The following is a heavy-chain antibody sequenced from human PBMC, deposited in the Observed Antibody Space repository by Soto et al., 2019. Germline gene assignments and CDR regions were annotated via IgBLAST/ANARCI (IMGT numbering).Heavy chain of an antibody. D-gene: IGHD2-2*02. CDR1: GFTFSSYG. CDR3: AKSRYCSSTSCYTMDDY. V-gene: IGHV3-30*18. Sequence: PGGSLRLSCAASGFTFSSYGMHWVRQAPGKGLEWVAVISYDGSNKYYADSVKGRFTISRDNSKNTLYLQMNSLRAEDTAVYYCAKSRYCSSTSCYTMDDYWGQGTLVTVSS. CDR2: ISYDGSNK. J-gene: IGHJ4*02.